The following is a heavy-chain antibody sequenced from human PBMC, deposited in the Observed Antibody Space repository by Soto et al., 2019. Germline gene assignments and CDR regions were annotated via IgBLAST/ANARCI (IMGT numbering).Heavy chain of an antibody. Sequence: PGGSLRLSCAASVFTFSSYAMIWVRQAPGKGLEWVSAISGSGGSTYYADSVKGRFTISRDNSKNTLYLQMNSLRAEDTAVYYCAKAVYYDSSGYPYYGMDVWGQGTTVTVSS. CDR3: AKAVYYDSSGYPYYGMDV. CDR2: ISGSGGST. J-gene: IGHJ6*02. D-gene: IGHD3-22*01. CDR1: VFTFSSYA. V-gene: IGHV3-23*01.